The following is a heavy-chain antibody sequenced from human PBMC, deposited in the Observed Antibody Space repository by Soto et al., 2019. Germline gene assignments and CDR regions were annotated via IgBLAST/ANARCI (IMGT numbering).Heavy chain of an antibody. J-gene: IGHJ6*02. Sequence: ASVKVSCKVSGYTLTELSMHWVRQAPGKGLEWMGGFDPEDGETIYAQKFQGRVTMTEGTSTDTAYMELSSLRSEDTAVYYCATLLPPYYYYYGMDVWGQGTTVTVSS. CDR3: ATLLPPYYYYYGMDV. CDR1: GYTLTELS. CDR2: FDPEDGET. V-gene: IGHV1-24*01.